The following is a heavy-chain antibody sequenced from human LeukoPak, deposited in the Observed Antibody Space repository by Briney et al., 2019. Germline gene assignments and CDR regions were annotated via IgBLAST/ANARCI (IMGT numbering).Heavy chain of an antibody. Sequence: GGSLRLSCAASGFTFSSYAMSWVRQAPGKGLEWVSAISGSGGSTYYADSVKGRFTISRDDSKNTLYLQMNSLRAEDTAVYYCAKDQQITKIVVVITHFDYWGQGTLVTVSS. CDR2: ISGSGGST. V-gene: IGHV3-23*01. D-gene: IGHD3-22*01. CDR3: AKDQQITKIVVVITHFDY. J-gene: IGHJ4*02. CDR1: GFTFSSYA.